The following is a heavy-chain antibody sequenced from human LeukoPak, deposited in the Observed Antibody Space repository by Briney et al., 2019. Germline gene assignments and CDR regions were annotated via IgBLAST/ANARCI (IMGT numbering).Heavy chain of an antibody. V-gene: IGHV3-53*01. CDR3: ARVPNYGSGSGFDP. CDR2: IYSGGST. Sequence: GSLRLSCAASGFTVSSNYMSWVRQAPGKGLEWVSVIYSGGSTYYADSVKGRFTISRDNSKNTLYLQMNSLRAEDTAAYYCARVPNYGSGSGFDPWGQGTLVTVSS. CDR1: GFTVSSNY. D-gene: IGHD3-10*01. J-gene: IGHJ5*02.